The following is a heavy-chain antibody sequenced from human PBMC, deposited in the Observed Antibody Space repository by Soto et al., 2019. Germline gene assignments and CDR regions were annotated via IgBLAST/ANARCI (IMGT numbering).Heavy chain of an antibody. CDR1: GFTFDDYA. Sequence: EVQLVESGGGLVQPGRSLRLSCAASGFTFDDYAMHWVRQAPGKGLEWVSGISWNSGSIGYADSVKGQFTISRDNAKNSLYLQMNSLRAEDTALYYCAKDMGRPGYCSSTSCYKGGIDYWGQGTLVTVSS. V-gene: IGHV3-9*01. D-gene: IGHD2-2*02. CDR3: AKDMGRPGYCSSTSCYKGGIDY. CDR2: ISWNSGSI. J-gene: IGHJ4*02.